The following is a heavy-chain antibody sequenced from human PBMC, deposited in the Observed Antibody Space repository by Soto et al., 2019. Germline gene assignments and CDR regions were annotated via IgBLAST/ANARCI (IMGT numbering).Heavy chain of an antibody. V-gene: IGHV4-39*01. CDR1: GGSISSSSYY. CDR2: IYYSGST. CDR3: ARLGGDQMYEVFDY. Sequence: PSETLSLTCTVSGGSISSSSYYWGWIRQPPGKGLEWIGSIYYSGSTYYNPSLKSRVTISVDTSKNQFSLKLSSVTAADTAVSYCARLGGDQMYEVFDYWGQGTLVTVS. J-gene: IGHJ4*02. D-gene: IGHD4-17*01.